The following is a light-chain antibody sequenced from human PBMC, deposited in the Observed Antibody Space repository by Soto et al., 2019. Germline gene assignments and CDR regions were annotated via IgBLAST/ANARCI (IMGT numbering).Light chain of an antibody. Sequence: DIQMTQSTSSVSASVGNRVTITCGASQSISSYLNWYQQKPGKAPKLLIYGASSRATDIPDRFSGIGSGTDFTLTISRLEHEDFAVYDGQQYGSSTWTFGQGTKVDIK. CDR3: QQYGSSTWT. J-gene: IGKJ1*01. CDR1: QSISSY. CDR2: GAS. V-gene: IGKV1-39*01.